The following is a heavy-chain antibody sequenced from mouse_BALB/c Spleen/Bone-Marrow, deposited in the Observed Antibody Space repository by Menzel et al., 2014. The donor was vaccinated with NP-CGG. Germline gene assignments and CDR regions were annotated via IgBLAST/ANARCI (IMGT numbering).Heavy chain of an antibody. CDR2: IWSGGRT. J-gene: IGHJ4*01. V-gene: IGHV2-6-2*01. CDR1: GFSLTSYG. CDR3: ARSGTDYAMDY. D-gene: IGHD4-1*01. Sequence: VQLQQSGPDLVAPSQSLSLTCTVSGFSLTSYGLHWVRQPPGKGLEWLGVIWSGGRTTYNSALKSRLSISKDNSKRQVLLKMNSRQTDDTAMYYCARSGTDYAMDYWGQGTSVTVSS.